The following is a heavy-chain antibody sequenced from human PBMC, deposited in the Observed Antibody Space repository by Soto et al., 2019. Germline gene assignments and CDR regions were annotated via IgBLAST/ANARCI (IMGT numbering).Heavy chain of an antibody. CDR3: AGTSCSSTTCPTTY. J-gene: IGHJ4*02. Sequence: QVQLVQSGAEVKKPGASVKVSYKTSGYTFTGYYIYWVRQAPGQGLEWMGWINPHSGGTDSSQKFQGRVTMTRDTSISTAYMELSRLRSDDTAVYYCAGTSCSSTTCPTTYWGQGTLVTVSS. CDR2: INPHSGGT. D-gene: IGHD2-2*01. CDR1: GYTFTGYY. V-gene: IGHV1-2*02.